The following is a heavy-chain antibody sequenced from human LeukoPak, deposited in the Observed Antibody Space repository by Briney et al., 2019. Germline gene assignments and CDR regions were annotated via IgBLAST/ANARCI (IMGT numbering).Heavy chain of an antibody. V-gene: IGHV4-39*01. CDR3: ASQDYSSGWYYFDY. J-gene: IGHJ4*02. CDR2: IYYSGST. Sequence: SETLSLTCTVSGGSISSSSYYWGWIRQPPGKGLEWIGSIYYSGSTYYNPPLKSRVTMSVDTSKNQISLKLNSVTAADTAVYYCASQDYSSGWYYFDYWGQGTLVTVSS. CDR1: GGSISSSSYY. D-gene: IGHD6-19*01.